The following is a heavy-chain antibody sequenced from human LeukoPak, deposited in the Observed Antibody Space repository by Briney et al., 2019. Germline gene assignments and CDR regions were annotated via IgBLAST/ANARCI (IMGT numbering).Heavy chain of an antibody. J-gene: IGHJ2*01. V-gene: IGHV4-59*01. D-gene: IGHD6-19*01. CDR3: ARDSSGWHYWYFDL. Sequence: SETLSLTCTVSGGSISSYYWSWIRQPPGKGLEWIGYIYYSGSTNYNPSLKSRVTISVDTSKNQFSLKLSSVTAADTAVYYCARDSSGWHYWYFDLWGRGTLVTVSS. CDR2: IYYSGST. CDR1: GGSISSYY.